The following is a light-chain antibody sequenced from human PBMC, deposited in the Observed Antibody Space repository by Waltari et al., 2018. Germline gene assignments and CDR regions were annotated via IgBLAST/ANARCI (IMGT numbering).Light chain of an antibody. V-gene: IGKV3-20*01. CDR2: YAS. CDR3: QMYVRLPVT. CDR1: QSVGRA. Sequence: EIVLTQSPGTLALSPGERATLSCRASQSVGRALAWYQQQPGQAPRLLIYYASSRATGISDKFSGSGSGTYFSLTISRVEPEDFAVYFCQMYVRLPVTFGQGTKVEVK. J-gene: IGKJ1*01.